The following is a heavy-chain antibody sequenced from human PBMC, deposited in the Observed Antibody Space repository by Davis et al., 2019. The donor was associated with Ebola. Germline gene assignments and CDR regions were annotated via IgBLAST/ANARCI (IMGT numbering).Heavy chain of an antibody. V-gene: IGHV4-39*07. CDR1: GGSISSSSYY. Sequence: PSETLSLTCTVSGGSISSSSYYWGWIRQPPGKGLEWIGSIYYSGSTYYNPSLKSRVTISVDTSKNQFSLKLSSVTAADTAVYYCARDVRRGWFDPWGQGTLVTVSS. J-gene: IGHJ5*02. CDR3: ARDVRRGWFDP. CDR2: IYYSGST.